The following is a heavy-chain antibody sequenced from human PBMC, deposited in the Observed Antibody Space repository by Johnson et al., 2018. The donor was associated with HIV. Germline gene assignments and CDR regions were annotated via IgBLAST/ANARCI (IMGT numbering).Heavy chain of an antibody. CDR1: RFTFSSYG. Sequence: VQLVESGGGLVKPGGSLRLSCAASRFTFSSYGMSWVRQAPGKGLEWVSGVSGSGGSTYYADSVKGRFTISRDNSKNTLSLQMNSLRAEDTAVYYCAKDINWGGTAFDIWGQGTMVTVSS. CDR3: AKDINWGGTAFDI. V-gene: IGHV3-23*04. CDR2: VSGSGGST. D-gene: IGHD7-27*01. J-gene: IGHJ3*02.